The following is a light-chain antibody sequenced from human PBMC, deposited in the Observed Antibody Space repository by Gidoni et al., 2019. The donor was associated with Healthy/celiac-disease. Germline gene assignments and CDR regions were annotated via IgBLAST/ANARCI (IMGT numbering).Light chain of an antibody. J-gene: IGLJ1*01. CDR3: QAWDSSTYV. Sequence: SYERTQPPSVSVPPGQTASITCSGDKLGDKYACWYQQKPGQSPVLVIYQDSKRPSGIPERFSGSNSGNTATLTISGTQAMDEADYYCQAWDSSTYVFGTGTKVPVL. CDR2: QDS. V-gene: IGLV3-1*01. CDR1: KLGDKY.